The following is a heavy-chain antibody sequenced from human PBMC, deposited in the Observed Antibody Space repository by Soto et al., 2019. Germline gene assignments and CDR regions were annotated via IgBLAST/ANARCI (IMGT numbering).Heavy chain of an antibody. Sequence: SETLSLTCSIYSGSLSCYYWIWIRQPPGKGLEWIGEISQSGNTNYSPSLKSRVSISIDTSKKQFSLNLASVSAADTAVYYCARAPKVSGSSQARPDFWGQGTLVTVSS. J-gene: IGHJ4*02. V-gene: IGHV4-34*01. CDR3: ARAPKVSGSSQARPDF. CDR1: SGSLSCYY. CDR2: ISQSGNT. D-gene: IGHD6-6*01.